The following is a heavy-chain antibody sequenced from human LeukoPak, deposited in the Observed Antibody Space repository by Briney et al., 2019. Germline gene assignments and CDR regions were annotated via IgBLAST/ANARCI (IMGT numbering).Heavy chain of an antibody. Sequence: GGSLRLSCAASGFTFSSYGMHWVRQAPGKGPEWVAVISYDGSNKYYADSVKGRFTISRDNSKNTLYLQMNSLRAEDTAVYYCAKTLRGMDVWGQGTTVTVSS. J-gene: IGHJ6*02. CDR2: ISYDGSNK. CDR3: AKTLRGMDV. V-gene: IGHV3-30*18. CDR1: GFTFSSYG.